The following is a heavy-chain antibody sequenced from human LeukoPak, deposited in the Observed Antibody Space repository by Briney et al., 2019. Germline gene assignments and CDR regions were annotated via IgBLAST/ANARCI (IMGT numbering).Heavy chain of an antibody. Sequence: ASVKVSCKASGYTFTSYGISWVRQAPGQGLEWMGWISAYNGNTNYAQKLQGRVTMTTDTSTSTAYMELRSLRSDDTAVYYCARGYDFWSSSIRLDPWGQGTLVTVSS. CDR3: ARGYDFWSSSIRLDP. J-gene: IGHJ5*02. V-gene: IGHV1-18*01. D-gene: IGHD3-3*01. CDR1: GYTFTSYG. CDR2: ISAYNGNT.